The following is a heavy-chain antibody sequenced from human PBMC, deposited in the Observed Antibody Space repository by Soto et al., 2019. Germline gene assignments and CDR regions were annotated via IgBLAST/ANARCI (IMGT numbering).Heavy chain of an antibody. CDR1: GGSINDYF. CDR3: ARGRGLWFGHTRVKDYFYLDV. D-gene: IGHD3-10*01. CDR2: IYDSGTT. J-gene: IGHJ6*03. V-gene: IGHV4-59*01. Sequence: SETLSLTCTVSGGSINDYFWSWIRQPPGKGPEWIGNIYDSGTTNYNPSVKSRVTISVDTSKTQFFLQLTSMTAADTAVYYCARGRGLWFGHTRVKDYFYLDVWGKGTTVTVSS.